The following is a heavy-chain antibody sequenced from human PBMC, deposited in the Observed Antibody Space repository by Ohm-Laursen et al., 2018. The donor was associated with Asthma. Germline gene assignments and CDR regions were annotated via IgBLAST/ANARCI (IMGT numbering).Heavy chain of an antibody. CDR1: GYTFTSYY. D-gene: IGHD3-9*01. J-gene: IGHJ4*02. Sequence: ASVKVSCKESGYTFTSYYMHWVRQAPGQGLEWMGRINPSDSNTINAQKFQGRVTMTSDTSTSTVYMELSSLRSEDTAVYYCARQTLKNSLNPYYFESWGQGTLVTVSS. CDR2: INPSDSNT. CDR3: ARQTLKNSLNPYYFES. V-gene: IGHV1-46*01.